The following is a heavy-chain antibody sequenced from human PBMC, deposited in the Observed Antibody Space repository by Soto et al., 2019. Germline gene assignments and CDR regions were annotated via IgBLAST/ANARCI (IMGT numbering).Heavy chain of an antibody. D-gene: IGHD6-13*01. CDR2: IWHDGTNR. J-gene: IGHJ3*01. CDR3: AREAGYQETLGQQLPDC. V-gene: IGHV3-33*01. Sequence: QVQLVESGGGAVQPGGSLRLSCGTFGFSFREYGMHWVRQAPGKGLEWVAGIWHDGTNRNYIDSVRGRFTISRDNSKNMLYLQMNNLIAEDTAVYHCAREAGYQETLGQQLPDCWGQGSMVTVSS. CDR1: GFSFREYG.